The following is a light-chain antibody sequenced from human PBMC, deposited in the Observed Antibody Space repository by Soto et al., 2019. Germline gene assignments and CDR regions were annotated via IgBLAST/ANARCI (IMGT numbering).Light chain of an antibody. CDR3: QQYGS. Sequence: AIQMTQSPSSLSASVGDRVTITCRASQGIRNDLGWYQQKPGKAPKLLIYAASSLQSGVPSRFSGSGSGTDFTLTISRLEPEDFAVYYCQQYGSFGQGTRLEIK. J-gene: IGKJ5*01. CDR2: AAS. V-gene: IGKV1-6*01. CDR1: QGIRND.